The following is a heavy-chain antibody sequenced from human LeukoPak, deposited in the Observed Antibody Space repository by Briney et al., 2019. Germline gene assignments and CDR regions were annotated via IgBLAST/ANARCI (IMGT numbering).Heavy chain of an antibody. V-gene: IGHV4-38-2*01. D-gene: IGHD4-11*01. CDR3: ARHVYSNYYFDY. Sequence: PSETLSLTCAVSGYSISSGYYWGWIRQPPGKGLEWIGSIYHSGSTYYNPSLESRVTISVDTSKNQFSLKLSSVTAADTAVYYCARHVYSNYYFDYWGQGTLVTVSS. CDR1: GYSISSGYY. J-gene: IGHJ4*02. CDR2: IYHSGST.